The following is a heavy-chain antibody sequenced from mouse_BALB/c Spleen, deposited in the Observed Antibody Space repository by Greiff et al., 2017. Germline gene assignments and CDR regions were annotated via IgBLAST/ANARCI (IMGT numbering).Heavy chain of an antibody. Sequence: QVHVKQSGAELVRPGVSVKISCKGSGYTFTDYAMHWVKQSHAKSLEWIGVISTYYGDASYNQKFKGKATMTVDKSSSTAYMELARLTSEDSAIYYCARWSYYYAMDYWGQGTSVTVSS. CDR1: GYTFTDYA. CDR3: ARWSYYYAMDY. J-gene: IGHJ4*01. V-gene: IGHV1S137*01. CDR2: ISTYYGDA.